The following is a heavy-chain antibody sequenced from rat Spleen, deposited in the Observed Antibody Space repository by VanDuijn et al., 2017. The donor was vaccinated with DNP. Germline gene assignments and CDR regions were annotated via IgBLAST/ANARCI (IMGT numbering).Heavy chain of an antibody. Sequence: EVQLVESGGGLVQPGRSLKLSCAASGFTFSNYGMAWVRQAPTKGLEWVASIGTDDTNTDFRDSVKDRFTISRDNAKNTQYLQVDSLRSEDTATYYCARAKYSSHYWYFDFWGPGTMVTVSS. CDR1: GFTFSNYG. D-gene: IGHD1-2*01. V-gene: IGHV5S13*01. CDR3: ARAKYSSHYWYFDF. CDR2: IGTDDTNT. J-gene: IGHJ1*01.